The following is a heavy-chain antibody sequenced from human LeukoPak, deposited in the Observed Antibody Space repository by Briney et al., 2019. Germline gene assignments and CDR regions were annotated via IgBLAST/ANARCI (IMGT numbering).Heavy chain of an antibody. V-gene: IGHV1-46*01. J-gene: IGHJ4*02. D-gene: IGHD1-1*01. CDR1: GYTFSSYY. Sequence: ASVKVSCKASGYTFSSYYMHWVRQAPEQGLEWMGVINPSGGSTSYAQRLQGRVTMTRDTSTSTFYMELSSLRSEDTAMYYCARHSLPGTTPFDYWGQGTLVTVSS. CDR2: INPSGGST. CDR3: ARHSLPGTTPFDY.